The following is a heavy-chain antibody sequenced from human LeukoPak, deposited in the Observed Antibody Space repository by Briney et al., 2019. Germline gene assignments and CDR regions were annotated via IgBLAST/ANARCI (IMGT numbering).Heavy chain of an antibody. V-gene: IGHV3-48*03. J-gene: IGHJ4*02. Sequence: GGSLRLSCVASGFTFSSYEMNWVRQAPGKGLEWVSYISSSGSTIYYPDSVKGRFTISRDNAKNSLYLQMNSLRAEDTAVYYCARGGYDFWSGYFIDYWGQGTLVTVSS. CDR2: ISSSGSTI. D-gene: IGHD3-3*01. CDR1: GFTFSSYE. CDR3: ARGGYDFWSGYFIDY.